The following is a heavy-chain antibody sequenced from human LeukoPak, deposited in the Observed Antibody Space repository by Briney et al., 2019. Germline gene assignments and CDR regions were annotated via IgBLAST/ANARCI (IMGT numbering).Heavy chain of an antibody. CDR2: IYYSGTT. CDR1: GASISSAGHY. Sequence: SETPCLTCTVSGASISSAGHYWSWVSQHRGRGMEWVGYIYYSGTTYYNPSLQTRVTISVDTSKCQVSLKLSSVTAADTAGYYCARGGDSVYDQNWFDPWGQGTLVTVAS. J-gene: IGHJ5*02. V-gene: IGHV4-31*02. D-gene: IGHD5/OR15-5a*01. CDR3: ARGGDSVYDQNWFDP.